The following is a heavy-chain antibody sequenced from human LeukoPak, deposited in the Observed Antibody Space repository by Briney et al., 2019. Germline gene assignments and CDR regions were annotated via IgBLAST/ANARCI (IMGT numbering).Heavy chain of an antibody. D-gene: IGHD4-17*01. CDR1: AGSVSSGSYH. V-gene: IGHV4-61*01. CDR2: IYYSGRT. Sequence: SETLSLTCTVSAGSVSSGSYHWSWIRQPPGKGLEWIGYIYYSGRTTYNPSLKSRVTMSVDTSKNKFSLKLNSLTAADTAVYYCARVPISTTARGYFDYWGQGTLVTVSS. CDR3: ARVPISTTARGYFDY. J-gene: IGHJ4*02.